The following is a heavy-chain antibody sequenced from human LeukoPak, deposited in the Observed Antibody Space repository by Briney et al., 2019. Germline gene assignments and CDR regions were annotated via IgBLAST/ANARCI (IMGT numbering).Heavy chain of an antibody. CDR1: GFTFSSYA. D-gene: IGHD3-3*01. CDR3: AKVWDYDFWSGFDY. Sequence: PGGSLRLSCAASGFTFSSYAMSWVRRAPGKGLEWVSAISGSGGSTYYADSVKGRFTISRDNSKNTLYLQMNSLRAEDTAVYYCAKVWDYDFWSGFDYWGQGTLVTVSS. CDR2: ISGSGGST. V-gene: IGHV3-23*01. J-gene: IGHJ4*02.